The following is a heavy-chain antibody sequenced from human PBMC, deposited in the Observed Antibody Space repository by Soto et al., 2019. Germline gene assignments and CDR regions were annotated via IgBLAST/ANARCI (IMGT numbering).Heavy chain of an antibody. J-gene: IGHJ3*02. CDR1: GFPFSTYG. D-gene: IGHD1-1*01. V-gene: IGHV3-30*18. CDR3: AKDAWTTGVVNTPPHFDI. Sequence: QVQLVESGGGVVQPGKSLRLSCAASGFPFSTYGMVWVRQAPGKGLEWVAGISNDGSNTFYGDSVRGRFTISRDNSKNTLYLQMDSLRGEDTATYNCAKDAWTTGVVNTPPHFDIWDQGTVVTVSS. CDR2: ISNDGSNT.